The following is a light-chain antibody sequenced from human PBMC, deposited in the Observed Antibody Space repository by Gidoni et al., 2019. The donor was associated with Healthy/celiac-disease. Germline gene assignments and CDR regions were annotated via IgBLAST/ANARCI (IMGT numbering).Light chain of an antibody. CDR3: QQSYGTPRT. CDR2: AAS. CDR1: QSMISY. Sequence: DIQMTQSPYSLSASVGDRVTITCRASQSMISYLHRYQQKPGKAPKPLFYAASILQSGVPSRFSGSGSGTDFTLTISSLQPEDFATYYCQQSYGTPRTFGRGTKLEIK. J-gene: IGKJ2*02. V-gene: IGKV1-39*01.